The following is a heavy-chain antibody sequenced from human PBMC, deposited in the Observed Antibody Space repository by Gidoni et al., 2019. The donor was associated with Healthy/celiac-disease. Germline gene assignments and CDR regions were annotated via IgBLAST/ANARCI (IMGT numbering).Heavy chain of an antibody. CDR3: ARDADCSGGSCYGGNDY. V-gene: IGHV3-21*01. CDR1: GFTFSRYS. Sequence: EVQLVESGGGLVKPGGSLRLSCAASGFTFSRYSMNWVRQAPGKGLEWVSSISSSSSYIYYADSVKGRFTISRDNAKNSLYLQMNSLRAEDTAVYYCARDADCSGGSCYGGNDYWGQGTLVTVSS. D-gene: IGHD2-15*01. J-gene: IGHJ4*02. CDR2: ISSSSSYI.